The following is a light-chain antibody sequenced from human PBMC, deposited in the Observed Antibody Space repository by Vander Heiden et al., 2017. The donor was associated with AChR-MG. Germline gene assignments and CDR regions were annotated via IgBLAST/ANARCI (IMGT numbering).Light chain of an antibody. V-gene: IGLV2-14*03. CDR2: DVS. CDR3: SSYTSSSTLGV. Sequence: QSALTQPASVSGSPGQSITISCTGTSSDVGGYNYVSWYQQHPGKSPKLMIYDVSNRPSGVVNRFSGSKSGNTASLTISGLHAEDEADYYCSSYTSSSTLGVFGGWTKLTVL. J-gene: IGLJ2*01. CDR1: SSDVGGYNY.